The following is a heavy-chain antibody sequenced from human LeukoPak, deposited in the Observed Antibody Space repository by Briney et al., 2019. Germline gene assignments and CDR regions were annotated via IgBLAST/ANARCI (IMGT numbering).Heavy chain of an antibody. V-gene: IGHV1-2*02. D-gene: IGHD1-20*01. J-gene: IGHJ4*02. Sequence: GASVKVSCKASGYTFTDYYMHWVRQAPEQGLEWMGWINPNSGGTKYAQKFQGRVTMTGDTSINTAYMELSRLTYDDTAVYYCAGLPRYNWNEPLDYWGQGTLVTVSS. CDR2: INPNSGGT. CDR1: GYTFTDYY. CDR3: AGLPRYNWNEPLDY.